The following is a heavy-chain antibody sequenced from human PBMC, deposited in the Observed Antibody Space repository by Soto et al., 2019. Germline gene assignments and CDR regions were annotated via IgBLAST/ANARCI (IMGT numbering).Heavy chain of an antibody. CDR3: AASRPYYGMDV. D-gene: IGHD6-6*01. J-gene: IGHJ6*02. V-gene: IGHV4-34*01. CDR1: GGSFSGYY. Sequence: SETLSLTCAVYGGSFSGYYWSWIRQPPGKGLEWIGEINHSGSTNYNPSLKSRVTISVDTSKNQFSLKLSSVTAADTAVYYVAASRPYYGMDVWGQGTTGTVSS. CDR2: INHSGST.